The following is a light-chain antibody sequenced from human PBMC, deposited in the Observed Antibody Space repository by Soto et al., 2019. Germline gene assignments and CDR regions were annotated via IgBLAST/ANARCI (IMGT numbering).Light chain of an antibody. CDR3: PQYGSSPRLI. Sequence: EIVLTQSPGTLSLSPGERATLSCRASQSVSSSYLAWYQQKPGQATRLLIYGASSRATSIPDRFSGSGSGTDFTLTISILEPEDYAVYYCPQYGSSPRLIFGGGTKVEIK. J-gene: IGKJ4*01. CDR1: QSVSSSY. V-gene: IGKV3-20*01. CDR2: GAS.